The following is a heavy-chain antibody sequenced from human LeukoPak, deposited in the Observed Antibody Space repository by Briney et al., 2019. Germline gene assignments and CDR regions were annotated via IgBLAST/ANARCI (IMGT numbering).Heavy chain of an antibody. D-gene: IGHD6-19*01. Sequence: SETLSLTCTVSGGSISSYYWSWIRQPPGKGLEWIGYIYYSGSTNYNPSLKSRVTISVDTSKNQFSLKLSSVTAADTAVYYCARRTQTVAGPGPFDIWGQGTMVTVSS. CDR1: GGSISSYY. V-gene: IGHV4-59*08. CDR2: IYYSGST. CDR3: ARRTQTVAGPGPFDI. J-gene: IGHJ3*02.